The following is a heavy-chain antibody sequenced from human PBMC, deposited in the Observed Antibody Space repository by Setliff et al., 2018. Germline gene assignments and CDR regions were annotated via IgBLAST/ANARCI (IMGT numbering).Heavy chain of an antibody. D-gene: IGHD3-10*01. CDR3: GRASRFGTIVYRGDYYMDV. V-gene: IGHV7-4-1*02. CDR1: GYTFTTYA. Sequence: ASVKVSCKASGYTFTTYAMGWMRQAPGQGLEWMGWINTNTGNPSYAQGFTGRFVFSLDTSVSTAYLQISSLKAEDSAVYYCGRASRFGTIVYRGDYYMDVWGKGTTVTVSS. J-gene: IGHJ6*03. CDR2: INTNTGNP.